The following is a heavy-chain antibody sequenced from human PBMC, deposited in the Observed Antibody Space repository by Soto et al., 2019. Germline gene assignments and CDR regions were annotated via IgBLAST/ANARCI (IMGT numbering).Heavy chain of an antibody. Sequence: QMQLVQSGPEVKKPGTSVKLSCKASGFTFTSSAVQWVRQARGQRLEWIGWIVVGSGNTNYAQKFQERVTITRDMSTSTAYMELSSLRSEDTAVYYCAAEQDGYSYGLWGQGTLVTVSS. D-gene: IGHD5-18*01. CDR2: IVVGSGNT. CDR1: GFTFTSSA. V-gene: IGHV1-58*01. CDR3: AAEQDGYSYGL. J-gene: IGHJ4*02.